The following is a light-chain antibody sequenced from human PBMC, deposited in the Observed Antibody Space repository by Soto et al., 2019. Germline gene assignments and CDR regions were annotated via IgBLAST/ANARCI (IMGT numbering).Light chain of an antibody. Sequence: QPVLTQSSSASASLGSSVKLTCTLSSGHSSYIIAWHQQQPGKAPRYLMKLEGSGSYNKGSGVPARFSGSSSGADRYLTISSLPFEYEADYYCETWDSNTHVFGGGTKLTVL. V-gene: IGLV4-60*02. CDR1: SGHSSYI. CDR2: LEGSGSY. J-gene: IGLJ3*02. CDR3: ETWDSNTHV.